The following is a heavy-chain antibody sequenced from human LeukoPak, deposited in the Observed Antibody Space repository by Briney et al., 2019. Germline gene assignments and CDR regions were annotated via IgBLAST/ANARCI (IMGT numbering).Heavy chain of an antibody. CDR3: ARAWLREVILNLDY. D-gene: IGHD3-3*01. J-gene: IGHJ4*02. CDR2: INPISGST. Sequence: ASVKVSCKASGYTFSSYYMQWVRQAPGQGLEWMGVINPISGSTTYAQKFQGRVTVTRDTSTSTVYMELRSLTSDDTAVYYCARAWLREVILNLDYWGQGTLVTVSS. V-gene: IGHV1-46*01. CDR1: GYTFSSYY.